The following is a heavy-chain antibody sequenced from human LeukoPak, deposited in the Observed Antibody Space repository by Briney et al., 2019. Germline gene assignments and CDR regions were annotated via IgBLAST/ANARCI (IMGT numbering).Heavy chain of an antibody. V-gene: IGHV3-23*01. Sequence: GGSLRLSCAASGFTFSSYAMSWVRQAPGKGLEWVSAISGSGGSTYYADSVKGRFTISRDNSKNTLYQQLNSLRVEDTAEYYCAKAHGGSYHSGIDWGQGTLVIVSS. J-gene: IGHJ4*02. D-gene: IGHD1-26*01. CDR2: ISGSGGST. CDR3: AKAHGGSYHSGID. CDR1: GFTFSSYA.